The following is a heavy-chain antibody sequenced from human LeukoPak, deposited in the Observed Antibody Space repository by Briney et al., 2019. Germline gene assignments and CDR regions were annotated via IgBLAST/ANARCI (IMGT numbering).Heavy chain of an antibody. D-gene: IGHD2-21*01. CDR3: ARHASVDGDWPRPLDY. Sequence: SETLSLTRTVSGGSIISSPYYWGWIRQPPGKGLEWIGNIYYSGSTYYNPSLKTRVTISVDTSKNQFSLKLTSVTAADTAVSCCARHASVDGDWPRPLDYWGQGSLVTVSS. CDR2: IYYSGST. CDR1: GGSIISSPYY. V-gene: IGHV4-39*01. J-gene: IGHJ4*02.